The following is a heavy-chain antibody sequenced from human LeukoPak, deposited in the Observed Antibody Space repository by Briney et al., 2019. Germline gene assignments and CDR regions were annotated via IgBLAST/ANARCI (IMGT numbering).Heavy chain of an antibody. Sequence: GGSLRLSCAAFGFTFDDYGMSWVRQAPGKGLEWVSGINWNGGSTGYADSVKGRFTISRDNAKNSLYLQMNSLRAEDTALYYCARADFIDIVVVPAAISAALWGQGTLVTVSS. CDR1: GFTFDDYG. V-gene: IGHV3-20*04. CDR2: INWNGGST. J-gene: IGHJ4*02. D-gene: IGHD2-2*02. CDR3: ARADFIDIVVVPAAISAAL.